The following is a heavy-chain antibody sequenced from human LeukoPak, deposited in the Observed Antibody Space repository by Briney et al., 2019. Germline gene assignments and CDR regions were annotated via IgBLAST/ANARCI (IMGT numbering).Heavy chain of an antibody. Sequence: PGGSLRLSCAASGFTFSSYAMSWVRQAPGKGLEWVSAIGGSGGSTYYADSVEGRFTISRDNSKNTLYLQMNSLRAEDTAVYYCASHYDFWSGHEYWGQGTLVTVSS. CDR1: GFTFSSYA. CDR2: IGGSGGST. D-gene: IGHD3-3*01. V-gene: IGHV3-23*01. J-gene: IGHJ4*02. CDR3: ASHYDFWSGHEY.